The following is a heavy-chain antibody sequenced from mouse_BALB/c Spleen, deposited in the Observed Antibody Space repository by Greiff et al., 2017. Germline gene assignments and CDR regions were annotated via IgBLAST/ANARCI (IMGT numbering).Heavy chain of an antibody. J-gene: IGHJ3*01. Sequence: EVQLVESGPGLVKPSQSLSLTCTVTGYSITSDYAWNWIRQFPGNKLEWMGYISYSGSTSYNPSLKSRISITRDTSKNQFFLQLNSETTEDTATYYCARSPYYYGSAWFAYWGQGTLVTVSA. CDR2: ISYSGST. V-gene: IGHV3-2*02. D-gene: IGHD1-1*01. CDR3: ARSPYYYGSAWFAY. CDR1: GYSITSDYA.